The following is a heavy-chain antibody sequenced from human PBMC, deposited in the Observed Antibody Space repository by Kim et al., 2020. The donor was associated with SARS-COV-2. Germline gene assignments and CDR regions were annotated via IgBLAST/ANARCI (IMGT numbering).Heavy chain of an antibody. D-gene: IGHD2-2*01. CDR3: ARLTDQLLFSVWYFDL. V-gene: IGHV4-39*01. Sequence: RKSRVTISVYTSKNQFSLKLRSVTAADTAVYYCARLTDQLLFSVWYFDLWGRGTLVTVSS. J-gene: IGHJ2*01.